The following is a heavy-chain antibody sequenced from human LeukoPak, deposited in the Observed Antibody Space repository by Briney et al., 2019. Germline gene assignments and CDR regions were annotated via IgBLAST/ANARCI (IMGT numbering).Heavy chain of an antibody. CDR2: IYSGGST. CDR1: GFTVSSNY. J-gene: IGHJ4*02. CDR3: AKDLGLYYYDSSGYYAD. Sequence: GGSLRLSCAASGFTVSSNYISWVRQAPGKGLEWVSVIYSGGSTYYADSVKGRFTISRDNSKNTLYLQMNSLRAEDTAVYYCAKDLGLYYYDSSGYYADWGQGTLVTVSS. V-gene: IGHV3-66*01. D-gene: IGHD3-22*01.